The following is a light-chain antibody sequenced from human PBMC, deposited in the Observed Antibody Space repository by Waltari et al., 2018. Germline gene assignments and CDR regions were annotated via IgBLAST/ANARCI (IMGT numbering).Light chain of an antibody. V-gene: IGKV3-15*01. CDR2: GAS. J-gene: IGKJ1*01. CDR1: QSVRNT. CDR3: QQYNNWPPWT. Sequence: EIVMTQSPATLSVSPGERATLSCRASQSVRNTLVGYQQKPGQAPRLLIYGASTRVTGIPARFSGSGSGTEFTLTISSLQSEDVAVYYCQQYNNWPPWTFGQGTKVEIK.